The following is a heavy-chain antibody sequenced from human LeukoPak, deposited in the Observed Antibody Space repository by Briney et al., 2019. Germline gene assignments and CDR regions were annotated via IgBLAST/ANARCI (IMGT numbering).Heavy chain of an antibody. V-gene: IGHV4-34*01. D-gene: IGHD2-15*01. J-gene: IGHJ4*02. CDR3: ARGPGGSCVDY. Sequence: SETLSLTCAVYGGSFSGYYWSWIRQPPGKGLEWIGEINHSVSTNYSPALKSRVTISVDTSKNQFSLKLSSVTAADTAVYYCARGPGGSCVDYWGQGTLVTVSS. CDR2: INHSVST. CDR1: GGSFSGYY.